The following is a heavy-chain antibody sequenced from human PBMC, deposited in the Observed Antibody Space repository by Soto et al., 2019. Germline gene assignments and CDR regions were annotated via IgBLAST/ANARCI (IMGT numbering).Heavy chain of an antibody. V-gene: IGHV4-39*01. Sequence: SETLSLTCTVSGGSISSGDYYWAWIRQPPGQGPEWIGSIDYIGTTYYNPSLKSRVTISADTSKDQFSLDLRSVTAADTAVYYCARHAHHGNCDYWGQGTQVTVSS. CDR1: GGSISSGDYY. CDR3: ARHAHHGNCDY. D-gene: IGHD1-26*01. J-gene: IGHJ4*02. CDR2: IDYIGTT.